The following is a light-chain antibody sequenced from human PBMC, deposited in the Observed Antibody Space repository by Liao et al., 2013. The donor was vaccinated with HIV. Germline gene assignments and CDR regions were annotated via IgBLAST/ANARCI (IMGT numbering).Light chain of an antibody. J-gene: IGLJ1*01. V-gene: IGLV3-1*01. Sequence: SYEMTQPPSVSVSPGQTATITCSGDKLGDKFASWYQQKPGQSPVLVIYQDNKRPSGIPERFSGSNSGNTATLTISRVETGDEADYYCQVWDSNGDHPYVFGTGTKVTVL. CDR1: KLGDKF. CDR3: QVWDSNGDHPYV. CDR2: QDN.